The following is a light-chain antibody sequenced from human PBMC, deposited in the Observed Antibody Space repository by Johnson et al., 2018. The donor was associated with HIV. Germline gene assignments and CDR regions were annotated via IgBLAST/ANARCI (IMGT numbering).Light chain of an antibody. CDR1: SSNIGNNY. CDR3: GTWDSSLSASV. CDR2: DNN. Sequence: QSVLKQPPSVSAAPGQKVTISCSGSSSNIGNNYVSWYQQLPRSAPKLLIYDNNKRPSGIPDRFSGSKSDTSATLGITGLQTGDEADYYCGTWDSSLSASVFGTGTKFTVL. V-gene: IGLV1-51*01. J-gene: IGLJ1*01.